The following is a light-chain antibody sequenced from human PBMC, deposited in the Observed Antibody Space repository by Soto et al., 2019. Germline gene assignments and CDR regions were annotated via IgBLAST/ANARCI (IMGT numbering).Light chain of an antibody. J-gene: IGKJ2*01. CDR2: AAS. CDR3: QQYGTSLLYT. Sequence: DIQMTQSPSSLSASVGDRVTITCRASQSISTYLNWYQQKVGKAPKLLIYAASSLQRGVPSRFSGSGSGTDFTLTISRLEPEDFAVYYCQQYGTSLLYTFGQGTKLEIK. CDR1: QSISTY. V-gene: IGKV1-39*01.